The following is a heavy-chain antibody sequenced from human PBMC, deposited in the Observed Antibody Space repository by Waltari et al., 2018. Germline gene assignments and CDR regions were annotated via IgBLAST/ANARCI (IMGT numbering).Heavy chain of an antibody. V-gene: IGHV4-4*07. D-gene: IGHD6-13*01. Sequence: QVQLQESGPGLVKPSETLSLTCTVSGGSISSYYWSWIRPPAGQGLEWIGRIYTSGSTNYNPSLKSRVTMSVDTSKNQFSLKLSSVTAADTAVYYCARDRGIAAAGTMSYYYYGMDVWGQGTTVTVSS. CDR1: GGSISSYY. CDR2: IYTSGST. J-gene: IGHJ6*02. CDR3: ARDRGIAAAGTMSYYYYGMDV.